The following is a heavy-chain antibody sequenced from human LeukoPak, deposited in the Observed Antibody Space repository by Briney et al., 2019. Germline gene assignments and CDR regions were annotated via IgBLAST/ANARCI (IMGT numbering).Heavy chain of an antibody. Sequence: PGGSLRLSCAASGFTVSSNYMSWVRQAPGTGLEWVSVIYSGGSTYYADSVKGRFTISRDNSKNTLYLQMNSLTAEDTAVYYCARVGVVPAAIPDGFDIWGQGTMVTVSS. D-gene: IGHD2-2*01. V-gene: IGHV3-53*01. CDR1: GFTVSSNY. J-gene: IGHJ3*02. CDR2: IYSGGST. CDR3: ARVGVVPAAIPDGFDI.